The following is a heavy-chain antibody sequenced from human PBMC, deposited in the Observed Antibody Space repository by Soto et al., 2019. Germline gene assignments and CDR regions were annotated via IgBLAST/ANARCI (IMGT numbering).Heavy chain of an antibody. CDR3: AKGDIVVVPAALDV. CDR1: GFTFSSYA. Sequence: GGSLRLSCAASGFTFSSYAMSWVRQAPGKGLEWVSAISGSGGSTYYADSVKGRFTISRDNSKNTLYLQMNSLRAENTAVYYCAKGDIVVVPAALDVWGKGTTVTVSS. D-gene: IGHD2-2*01. CDR2: ISGSGGST. J-gene: IGHJ6*04. V-gene: IGHV3-23*01.